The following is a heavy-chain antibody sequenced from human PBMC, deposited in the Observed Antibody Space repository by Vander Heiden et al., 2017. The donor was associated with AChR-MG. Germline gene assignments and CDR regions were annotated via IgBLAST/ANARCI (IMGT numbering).Heavy chain of an antibody. J-gene: IGHJ4*02. CDR3: ARDLVKSYCGGDCYSDY. CDR1: GFTFSNSS. Sequence: EVQLVESGGGLVKPGGSLRPSCAASGFTFSNSSMNWVRQAPGKGLEWVSSIRRSSSYIYYADSVKGRFTISRDNAKNSLFLQMNSLRAEDTAVYYCARDLVKSYCGGDCYSDYWGQGTLVTVSS. CDR2: IRRSSSYI. D-gene: IGHD2-21*01. V-gene: IGHV3-21*01.